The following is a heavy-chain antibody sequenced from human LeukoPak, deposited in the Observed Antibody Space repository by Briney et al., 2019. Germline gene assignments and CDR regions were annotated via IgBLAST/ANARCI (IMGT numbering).Heavy chain of an antibody. D-gene: IGHD6-19*01. CDR1: GFTFSSYG. CDR2: IYSDGSNK. J-gene: IGHJ4*02. V-gene: IGHV3-33*08. CDR3: ARDGNGWGFDN. Sequence: GRSLRLSCAASGFTFSSYGMHWVRQAPGKGLEWVALIYSDGSNKYYADSVKGRFTISRDNSKNTVYLQMNSLRAEDTAVYSCARDGNGWGFDNWGQGTLVTVSS.